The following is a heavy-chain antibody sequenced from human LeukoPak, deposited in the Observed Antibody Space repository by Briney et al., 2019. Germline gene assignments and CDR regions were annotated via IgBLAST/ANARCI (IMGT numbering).Heavy chain of an antibody. CDR3: ARDLGQYYDTSDNWFDP. V-gene: IGHV3-7*01. J-gene: IGHJ5*02. Sequence: PGGSLRLSCAASGFTFSNYWMSWVRQAPGKGLEWVANIKPDGTEIYYVDSLKGRFTISRENAKNSLYLQMNSLRAEDTAVYYCARDLGQYYDTSDNWFDPWGQGTLVTVSS. CDR1: GFTFSNYW. CDR2: IKPDGTEI. D-gene: IGHD3-22*01.